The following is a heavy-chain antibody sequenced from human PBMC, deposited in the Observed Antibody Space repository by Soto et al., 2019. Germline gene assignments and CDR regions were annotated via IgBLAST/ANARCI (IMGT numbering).Heavy chain of an antibody. CDR3: ARAPNYDILTGRPLEYYYYGMDV. J-gene: IGHJ6*02. CDR2: IIPIFGTA. CDR1: GGTFSSYA. D-gene: IGHD3-9*01. V-gene: IGHV1-69*01. Sequence: QVQLVQSGAEVKKPGSSVKVSCKASGGTFSSYAISWVQQAPGQGLEWMGGIIPIFGTANYAQKFQGRVTITADESTSTAYMELSSLRSEDTAVYYCARAPNYDILTGRPLEYYYYGMDVWGQGTTVTVSS.